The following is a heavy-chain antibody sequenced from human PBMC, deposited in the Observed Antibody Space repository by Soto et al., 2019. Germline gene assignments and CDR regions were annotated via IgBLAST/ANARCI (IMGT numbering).Heavy chain of an antibody. CDR3: ARLCDFAILPPGYGLDV. V-gene: IGHV1-69*06. D-gene: IGHD3-3*01. J-gene: IGHJ6*02. Sequence: QLQVVQSGAELKKPGSSVKVSCKAAEHTFNNFGVAWVRQAPGQGLEWMGGCSPLSGTPKIAQIFQGRVTITADTSANTGYMELDRLTSEDTAVYYCARLCDFAILPPGYGLDVWGQGATVTV. CDR1: EHTFNNFG. CDR2: CSPLSGTP.